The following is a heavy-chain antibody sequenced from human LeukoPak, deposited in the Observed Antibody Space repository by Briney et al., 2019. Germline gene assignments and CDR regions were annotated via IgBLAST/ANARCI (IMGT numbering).Heavy chain of an antibody. CDR2: IHTSGST. CDR1: GGSISSYY. D-gene: IGHD3-22*01. V-gene: IGHV4-4*07. CDR3: ARDRDYYYDSSGYYYLDY. J-gene: IGHJ4*02. Sequence: PSETLSLTCTVSGGSISSYYWSWIRQPAGKGLEWIGRIHTSGSTNYNPSLKSRVTMSVDTSKNQFSLKLSSVTAADTAVYYCARDRDYYYDSSGYYYLDYWGQGTLVTVSS.